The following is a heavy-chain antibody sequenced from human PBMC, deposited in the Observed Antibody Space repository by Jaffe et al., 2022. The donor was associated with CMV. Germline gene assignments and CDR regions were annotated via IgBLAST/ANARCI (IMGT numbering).Heavy chain of an antibody. Sequence: EVQLVESGGGLIQPGGSLRLSCAASGFSVSSYYMNWVRLAPGKGLEWVAVIYNDGETYYADSVRGRFAVARDNSDNTVYLQMNTLDADDTALYYCARGGMKETTAVWSWGPKKKFHHYGMNVWGQGTSVTVSS. V-gene: IGHV3-53*01. J-gene: IGHJ6*02. CDR1: GFSVSSYY. CDR2: IYNDGET. CDR3: ARGGMKETTAVWSWGPKKKFHHYGMNV. D-gene: IGHD1-1*01.